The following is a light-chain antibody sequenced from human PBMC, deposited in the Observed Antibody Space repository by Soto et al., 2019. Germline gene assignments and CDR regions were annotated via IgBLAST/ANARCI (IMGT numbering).Light chain of an antibody. Sequence: ESGLTQSPGILALSRGERATLFXRIRQSVSTSYLAWYQQEPGXAPRVXXDRXSIMATGGPDRLSGSGSGTDFTLTISRMEPEYFAVYYFHQYGDSTQTFGQGTKVDI. CDR1: QSVSTSY. V-gene: IGKV3-20*01. J-gene: IGKJ1*01. CDR3: HQYGDSTQT. CDR2: RXS.